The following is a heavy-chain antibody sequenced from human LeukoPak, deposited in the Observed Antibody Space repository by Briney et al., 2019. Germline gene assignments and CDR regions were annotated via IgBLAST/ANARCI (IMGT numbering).Heavy chain of an antibody. J-gene: IGHJ4*02. CDR3: ARAPRNSSTMLDY. CDR1: GYTFTSYW. V-gene: IGHV1-46*01. D-gene: IGHD6-13*01. CDR2: INPSDGSI. Sequence: ASVRVSCKASGYTFTSYWIQWVRQAPGQGLEWMGLINPSDGSIAYAHRFQGRVTMTRDTSTSIVYMDLSSLRSEDTAVYYCARAPRNSSTMLDYWGQGTLLTVSS.